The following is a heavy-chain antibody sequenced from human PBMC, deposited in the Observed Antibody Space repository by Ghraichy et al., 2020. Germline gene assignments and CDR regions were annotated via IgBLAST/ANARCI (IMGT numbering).Heavy chain of an antibody. CDR2: IYYSGST. D-gene: IGHD6-13*01. V-gene: IGHV4-59*01. CDR3: ARRTAAGGYNWLDP. CDR1: GGSISSYS. J-gene: IGHJ5*02. Sequence: SETLSLTCTVSGGSISSYSWTWIRQPPGKGLEWIGYIYYSGSTKYNPSLNSRVTISVDTSKNQFSLKLSSVNAADTALYYCARRTAAGGYNWLDPWGQGTLVTVSS.